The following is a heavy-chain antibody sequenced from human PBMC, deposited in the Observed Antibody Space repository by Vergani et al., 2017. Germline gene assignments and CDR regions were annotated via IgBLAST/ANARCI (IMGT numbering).Heavy chain of an antibody. CDR3: AKYLRDSTDGLPDS. J-gene: IGHJ4*02. V-gene: IGHV3-30*02. Sequence: QVQLVESAGGVVQPGGSLRLSCAASGFPFSNFGMHWIRQAPGKGLEWLAYIGKDVINTRYRDAVKGRFTVSRDNSKDILYLQMDSLRSEDTPLYYCAKYLRDSTDGLPDSWGPGTLVIVSS. CDR2: IGKDVINT. CDR1: GFPFSNFG. D-gene: IGHD2-21*02.